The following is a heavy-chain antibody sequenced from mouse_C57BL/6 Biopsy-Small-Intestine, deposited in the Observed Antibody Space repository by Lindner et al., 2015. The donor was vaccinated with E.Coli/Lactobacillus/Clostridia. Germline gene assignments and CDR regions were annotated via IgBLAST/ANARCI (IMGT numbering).Heavy chain of an antibody. CDR2: INPSSGYT. D-gene: IGHD2-1*01. CDR1: GYTFTTYW. J-gene: IGHJ4*01. CDR3: ARDYGNSYYYTMDY. V-gene: IGHV1-7*01. Sequence: VQLQESGAELAKPGASVKLSCKASGYTFTTYWMHWVRQRPGQGLEWIGYINPSSGYTKYNQKLKDKATLTADKSSSTAYMQLSSLTYEDSAVYYCARDYGNSYYYTMDYWGQGTSVTVSS.